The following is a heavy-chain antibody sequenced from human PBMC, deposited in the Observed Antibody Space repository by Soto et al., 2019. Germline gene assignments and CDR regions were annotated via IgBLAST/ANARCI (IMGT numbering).Heavy chain of an antibody. J-gene: IGHJ6*01. V-gene: IGHV3-48*03. CDR2: IHPSGQPI. CDR1: GFTFSTSE. CDR3: AGRARS. Sequence: EVQLVESGGGLIQPGGSLRISCAASGFTFSTSEMYWVRQAPGKGLEWVSYIHPSGQPIFYADSVKGRFTISTDNAKNSLSLQISSLRAAYSAVYYCAGRARSWG. D-gene: IGHD1-26*01.